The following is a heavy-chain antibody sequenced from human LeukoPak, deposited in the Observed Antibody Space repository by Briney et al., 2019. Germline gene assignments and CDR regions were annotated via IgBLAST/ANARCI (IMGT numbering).Heavy chain of an antibody. CDR2: INPNSGGT. D-gene: IGHD6-13*01. Sequence: GASVKVSCKASGYTFTGYYMHWVRQAPGQGLEWMGWINPNSGGTNYAQKFQGRVTMTRDTSISTAYIELSRLRSDDTAVYYCARDRGFGSSSYMDVWGKGTTVTVSS. CDR3: ARDRGFGSSSYMDV. CDR1: GYTFTGYY. J-gene: IGHJ6*03. V-gene: IGHV1-2*02.